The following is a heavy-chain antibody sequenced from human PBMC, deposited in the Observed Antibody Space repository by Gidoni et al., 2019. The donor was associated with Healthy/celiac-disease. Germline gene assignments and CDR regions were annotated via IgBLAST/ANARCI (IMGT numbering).Heavy chain of an antibody. CDR3: ARVGAYSGYDSLDF. D-gene: IGHD5-12*01. Sequence: EVQLVESGGGLVKPGESLRLSCAASGFTFNTYYMNWFRQAPGKGLEWVSSISGRSAEIYYADSVKGRFTISRDNAKNSLYLQMNSLRVEDTAVYYCARVGAYSGYDSLDFWGQGTLVTVSS. CDR1: GFTFNTYY. V-gene: IGHV3-21*02. CDR2: ISGRSAEI. J-gene: IGHJ4*02.